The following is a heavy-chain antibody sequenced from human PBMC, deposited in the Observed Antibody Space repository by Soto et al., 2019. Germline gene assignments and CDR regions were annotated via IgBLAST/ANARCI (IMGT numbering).Heavy chain of an antibody. D-gene: IGHD4-4*01. CDR2: FSGSGGNI. J-gene: IGHJ6*02. CDR3: AKDPPWTVRPLAMDV. Sequence: GGSLRLSCVASGFAFSTHAMSWVRQAPGKGLEWVSTFSGSGGNIYYAESVKGRLTISRDDSKNTLYLQMDSLRVEDTAVYYCAKDPPWTVRPLAMDVWGQGTTVTVSS. CDR1: GFAFSTHA. V-gene: IGHV3-23*01.